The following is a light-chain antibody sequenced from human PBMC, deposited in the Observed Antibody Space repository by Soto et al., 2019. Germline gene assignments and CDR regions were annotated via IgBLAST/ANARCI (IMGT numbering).Light chain of an antibody. CDR3: QQYNNWPQT. CDR2: GAS. V-gene: IGKV3-15*01. J-gene: IGKJ1*01. Sequence: MTQAPSTLSVYPGERATLSCRASQTINNNVAWYQLKDGQVPRLVIYGASTRATDIPARFSGSGSGTEFTLTISSLQSEDFAVYYCQQYNNWPQTFGQGTKVDIK. CDR1: QTINNN.